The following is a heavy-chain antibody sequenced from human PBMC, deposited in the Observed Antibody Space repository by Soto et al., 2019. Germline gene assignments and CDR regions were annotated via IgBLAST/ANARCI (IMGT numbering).Heavy chain of an antibody. CDR3: AAGPAPYYYDSSGPGPDALDI. J-gene: IGHJ3*02. V-gene: IGHV1-58*01. Sequence: SVKVSCKASGFTFTSSAVQWVRQARGQRLEWIGGIVVGSGNTNYAQKFQERVTITRDMSTSTAYMELSSLRSEDTAVYYCAAGPAPYYYDSSGPGPDALDIWGQGTMVTVSS. D-gene: IGHD3-22*01. CDR1: GFTFTSSA. CDR2: IVVGSGNT.